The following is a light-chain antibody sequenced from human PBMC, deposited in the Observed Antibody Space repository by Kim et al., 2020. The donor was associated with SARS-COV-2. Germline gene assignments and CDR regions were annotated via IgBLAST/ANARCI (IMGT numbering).Light chain of an antibody. V-gene: IGLV3-25*03. J-gene: IGLJ3*02. CDR1: VLSKQY. CDR2: KDT. CDR3: QSPDSTGTFWV. Sequence: SYELTQPPSLSVSPGQTASITCSAEVLSKQYVHWFQQKPGQAPVVLIYKDTKRPSGIPERFSGSSSGTTVTLTISPVQAEDDAHYHCQSPDSTGTFWVFGGGTQLTVL.